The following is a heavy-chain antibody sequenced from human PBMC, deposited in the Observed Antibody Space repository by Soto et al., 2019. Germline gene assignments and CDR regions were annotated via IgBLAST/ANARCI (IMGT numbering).Heavy chain of an antibody. CDR1: GFTFSDYY. J-gene: IGHJ6*02. Sequence: GGSLRLSCAASGFTFSDYYMSWIRQAPAQGLEWGSYISSSSSYTNYSDSVNSRFTISRDNAKNSLYLQMNSLRAEDTAVYYWARVRITMMGGTLGCGMDVWGQGTTVTVSS. D-gene: IGHD3-22*01. CDR2: ISSSSSYT. V-gene: IGHV3-11*06. CDR3: ARVRITMMGGTLGCGMDV.